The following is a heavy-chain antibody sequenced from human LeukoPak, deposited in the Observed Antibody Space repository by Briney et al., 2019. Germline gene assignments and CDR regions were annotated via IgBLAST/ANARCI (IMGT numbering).Heavy chain of an antibody. CDR2: ISSSSSYT. CDR3: ARGIGKDAFDI. CDR1: RFTFSDYY. Sequence: GGSLRLSCAASRFTFSDYYMSWIRQAPGKGLEWVSYISSSSSYTNYADSVKGRFTISRDNAKNSLYLQMNSLRAEDTAVYYCARGIGKDAFDIWGKGTMVTVSS. V-gene: IGHV3-11*06. D-gene: IGHD2-15*01. J-gene: IGHJ3*02.